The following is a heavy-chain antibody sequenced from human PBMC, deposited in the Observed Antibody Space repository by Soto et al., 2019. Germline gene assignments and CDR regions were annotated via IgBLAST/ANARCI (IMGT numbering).Heavy chain of an antibody. CDR2: IFPGDSET. CDR3: ARPLRFLADYYGMEV. Sequence: PGESLKISCKGSGYSFTSYWIGWVRQMPGKGLEWMGIIFPGDSETRYSPSFRGQVTMSADKSITTAYLQWSSLKASDTAIYYCARPLRFLADYYGMEVWGQGTTVTVSS. V-gene: IGHV5-51*01. CDR1: GYSFTSYW. J-gene: IGHJ6*02. D-gene: IGHD3-3*01.